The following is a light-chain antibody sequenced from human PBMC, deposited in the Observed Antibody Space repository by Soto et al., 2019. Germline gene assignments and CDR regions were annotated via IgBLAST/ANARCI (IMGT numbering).Light chain of an antibody. CDR3: LQRRNWPPA. CDR1: QSVSSY. V-gene: IGKV3-11*01. J-gene: IGKJ5*01. Sequence: EIVLTQSPATLSLSPGERATLSCRASQSVSSYLAWYQQRPGRAPRLLIYDASNRATGIPARFSGRGSGTDFTLTISCLEPEDFAVYYCLQRRNWPPACGQGTRLEIK. CDR2: DAS.